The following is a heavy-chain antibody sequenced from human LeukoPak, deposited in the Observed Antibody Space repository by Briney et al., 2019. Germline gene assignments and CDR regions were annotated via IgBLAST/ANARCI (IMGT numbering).Heavy chain of an antibody. CDR3: ARVSGSCFDGGAFDI. J-gene: IGHJ3*02. V-gene: IGHV4-38-2*02. CDR2: IYHSGST. D-gene: IGHD1-26*01. Sequence: SETLSLTCTVSGYSISSGYYWGWIRQPPGKGLEWIGSIYHSGSTYYNPSLKSRVTISVDTSKNQFSLKLSSVTAADTAVYYCARVSGSCFDGGAFDIWGQGTMVTVSS. CDR1: GYSISSGYY.